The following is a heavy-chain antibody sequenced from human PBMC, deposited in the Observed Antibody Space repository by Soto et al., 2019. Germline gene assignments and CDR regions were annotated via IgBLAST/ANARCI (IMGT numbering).Heavy chain of an antibody. V-gene: IGHV1-69*13. D-gene: IGHD3-3*01. CDR3: AKLLTIFGPWAMDV. J-gene: IGHJ6*02. Sequence: GASVKVSCKASGGTFSSYAISWVRQAPGQGLEWMGGIIPIFGTANYAQKFQGRVTITADESTSTAYMELSSLRSDDTAVYYCAKLLTIFGPWAMDVWGQGTTVTVSS. CDR1: GGTFSSYA. CDR2: IIPIFGTA.